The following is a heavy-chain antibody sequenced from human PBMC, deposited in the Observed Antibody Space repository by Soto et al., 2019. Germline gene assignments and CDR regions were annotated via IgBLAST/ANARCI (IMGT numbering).Heavy chain of an antibody. J-gene: IGHJ4*02. CDR3: ARGRTSSPTPGDY. CDR2: IYYSGST. CDR1: GGSISSGGYY. Sequence: QVQLQESGPGLVKPSQTLSLTCTVSGGSISSGGYYWSWIRQHPGKGLEWIGTIYYSGSTYYNPSLKSRVTLSVDTSKNQFSLKLSSVTAADTAVYYCARGRTSSPTPGDYWGQGTLVTVSS. D-gene: IGHD2-2*01. V-gene: IGHV4-31*03.